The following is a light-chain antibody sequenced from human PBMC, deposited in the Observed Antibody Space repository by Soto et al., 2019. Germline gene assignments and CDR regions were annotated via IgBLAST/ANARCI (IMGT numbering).Light chain of an antibody. CDR1: SSNIVAGYE. CDR2: ENN. CDR3: QSYDSSLSGYV. V-gene: IGLV1-40*01. J-gene: IGLJ1*01. Sequence: QSVLTQPPSVSEAPGQRVTISCTGSSSNIVAGYEAHWYQQVPGTAPKLLIYENNNRPSGVPDRFSGSKSGTSASLAITGLQDEDEAEYYCQSYDSSLSGYVFGTGTKLTVL.